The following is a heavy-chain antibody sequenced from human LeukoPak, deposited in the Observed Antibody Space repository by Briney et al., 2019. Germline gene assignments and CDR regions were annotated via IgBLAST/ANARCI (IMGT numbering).Heavy chain of an antibody. D-gene: IGHD6-13*01. CDR1: GGSFSGYY. Sequence: SETLSLTCAVYGGSFSGYYWSWIRQPPGKGLEWIGEINHSGSTNYNPSLKSRVTISVDTSKNQFSLKLRSVTAADTAVYYCAGKAAAGTSFFDYWGQGTLVTVSS. J-gene: IGHJ4*02. V-gene: IGHV4-34*01. CDR2: INHSGST. CDR3: AGKAAAGTSFFDY.